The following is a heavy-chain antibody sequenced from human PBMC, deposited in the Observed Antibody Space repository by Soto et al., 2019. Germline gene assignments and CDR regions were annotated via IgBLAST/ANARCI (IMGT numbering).Heavy chain of an antibody. CDR2: IKSKTDGGTT. J-gene: IGHJ6*03. Sequence: GGSLRLSCAASGFTFSNAWMSWVRQAPGKGLEWVGRIKSKTDGGTTDYAAPVKGRFTISRDDSKNTLYLQMNSLKTEDTAVYYCTAQPDIVVVPAAHYYYYYMDVWGKGTTVTVSS. CDR3: TAQPDIVVVPAAHYYYYYMDV. CDR1: GFTFSNAW. D-gene: IGHD2-2*01. V-gene: IGHV3-15*01.